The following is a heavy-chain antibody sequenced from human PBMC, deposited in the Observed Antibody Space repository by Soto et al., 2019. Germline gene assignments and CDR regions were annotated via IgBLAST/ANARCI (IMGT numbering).Heavy chain of an antibody. CDR1: GFTFSSYA. V-gene: IGHV3-30-3*01. Sequence: HPGGSLRLSCAASGFTFSSYAMHWVRQAPGKGLEWVAVISYDGSNKYYADSVKGRFTISRDNSKNTLYLQMNSLRAEDTAVYYCARDGYSGYVDYFDYWGQGTLVTVSS. CDR3: ARDGYSGYVDYFDY. D-gene: IGHD5-12*01. CDR2: ISYDGSNK. J-gene: IGHJ4*02.